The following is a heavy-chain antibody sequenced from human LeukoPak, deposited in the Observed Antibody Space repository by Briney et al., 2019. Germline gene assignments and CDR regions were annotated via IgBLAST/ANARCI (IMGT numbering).Heavy chain of an antibody. CDR3: ARVSGYSSSSPDAFDI. J-gene: IGHJ3*02. Sequence: GESLKVSCKGSGYSFTSYWIGWVRQMPGKGLEWMGIIYPGDSDTRYSPSFQGQVTISADKSISTAYLQWSSLKASDTAMYYCARVSGYSSSSPDAFDIWGQGTMVTVSS. D-gene: IGHD6-6*01. CDR2: IYPGDSDT. CDR1: GYSFTSYW. V-gene: IGHV5-51*01.